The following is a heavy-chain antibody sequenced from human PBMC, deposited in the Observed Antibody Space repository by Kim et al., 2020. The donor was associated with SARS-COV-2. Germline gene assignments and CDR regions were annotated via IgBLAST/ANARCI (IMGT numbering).Heavy chain of an antibody. D-gene: IGHD2-2*01. CDR1: GFTFSSYW. CDR2: IKQDGSEK. J-gene: IGHJ2*01. Sequence: GGSLRLSCAASGFTFSSYWMSWVRQAPGKGLEWVANIKQDGSEKYYVDSVKGRFTISRDNAKNSLYLQMNSLRAEDTAVYYCARKDIVVVPAALDWYFDLWGRGTLVTVSS. V-gene: IGHV3-7*03. CDR3: ARKDIVVVPAALDWYFDL.